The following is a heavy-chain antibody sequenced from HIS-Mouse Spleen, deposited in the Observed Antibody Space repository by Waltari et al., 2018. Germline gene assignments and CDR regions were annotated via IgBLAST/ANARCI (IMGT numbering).Heavy chain of an antibody. V-gene: IGHV4-39*07. CDR2: IYSSGTT. J-gene: IGHJ2*01. CDR1: GGSISSSSYY. D-gene: IGHD6-13*01. Sequence: QLQLQESGPGLVKPSETLSLTCTVSGGSISSSSYYWGWIRQPPGKGLEWIGSIYSSGTTYYNPSLKSRVTLSVDTSKNQFSLTLSSVTAADTAVYYCAREIPYSSSWYDWYFDLWGRGTLVTVSS. CDR3: AREIPYSSSWYDWYFDL.